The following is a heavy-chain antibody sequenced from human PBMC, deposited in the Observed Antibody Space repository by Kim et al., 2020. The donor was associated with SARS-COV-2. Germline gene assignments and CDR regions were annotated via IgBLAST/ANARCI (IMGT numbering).Heavy chain of an antibody. J-gene: IGHJ6*02. Sequence: SVKVSCKASGGTFSSYAISWVRQAPGQGLEWMGGIIPIFGTANYAQKFQGRVTITADESTSTAYMELSSLRSEDTAVYYCARGSVSSGFLSHYYYGMDVWGQGTTVTVSS. CDR3: ARGSVSSGFLSHYYYGMDV. V-gene: IGHV1-69*13. CDR2: IIPIFGTA. CDR1: GGTFSSYA. D-gene: IGHD6-19*01.